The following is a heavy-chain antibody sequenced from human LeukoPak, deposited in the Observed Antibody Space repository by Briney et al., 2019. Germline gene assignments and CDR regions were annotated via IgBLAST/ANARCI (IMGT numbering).Heavy chain of an antibody. CDR2: MNPNNGDT. CDR1: GYTFISYH. CDR3: ARLDDYGDYVTAFDV. J-gene: IGHJ3*01. V-gene: IGHV1-8*01. D-gene: IGHD4-17*01. Sequence: ASVKVSCKASGYTFISYHIHWVRQASGKGLEWVAWMNPNNGDTGHAQKFQGRVTMTRKTSMNTAYMEMSSLRSEDTAVYYCARLDDYGDYVTAFDVWGQGTMVTVSS.